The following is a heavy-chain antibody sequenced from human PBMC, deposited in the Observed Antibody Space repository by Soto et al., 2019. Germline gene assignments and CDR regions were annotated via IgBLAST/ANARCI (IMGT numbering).Heavy chain of an antibody. J-gene: IGHJ4*02. Sequence: VQLVESGGGLVQPGGSLRLSCAASGFTFSSYSMNWVRQAPGKGLEWVSYISSSSSTIYYTDSVKGRFTISRDNAKNSLYLQMNSLRAEDTAVYYCAAKKFQIEYYFDYWGQGTLVTVSS. CDR3: AAKKFQIEYYFDY. CDR2: ISSSSSTI. CDR1: GFTFSSYS. V-gene: IGHV3-48*01. D-gene: IGHD2-21*01.